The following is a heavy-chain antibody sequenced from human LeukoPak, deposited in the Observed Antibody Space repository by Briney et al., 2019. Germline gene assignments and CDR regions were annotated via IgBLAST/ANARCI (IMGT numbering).Heavy chain of an antibody. CDR3: AKDFWSGYYFDY. V-gene: IGHV3-23*01. D-gene: IGHD3-3*01. J-gene: IGHJ4*02. CDR1: GFTFSDYY. Sequence: GGSLRLSCAASGFTFSDYYMSWIRQAPGKGLEWVSAISGSGGRTYYTDSVKGRFTISRDNSKNTLYLQMNSLRAEDTAVYYCAKDFWSGYYFDYWGQGTLVTVSS. CDR2: ISGSGGRT.